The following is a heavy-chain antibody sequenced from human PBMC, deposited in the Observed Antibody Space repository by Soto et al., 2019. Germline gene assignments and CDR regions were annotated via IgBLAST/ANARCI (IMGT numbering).Heavy chain of an antibody. CDR2: IYYSGST. CDR1: GGSISSSSYY. CDR3: AREVAGRSSTSPDFDY. V-gene: IGHV4-39*02. D-gene: IGHD2-15*01. J-gene: IGHJ4*02. Sequence: PSETLSLTCTVSGGSISSSSYYWGWIRQPPGKGLEWIGSIYYSGSTYYNPSLKSRVTISVDTSKNQFSLKLSSVTAADTAVYYCAREVAGRSSTSPDFDYWGQGTLVTVSS.